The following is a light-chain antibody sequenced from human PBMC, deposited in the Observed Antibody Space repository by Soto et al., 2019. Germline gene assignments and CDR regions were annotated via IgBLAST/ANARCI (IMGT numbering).Light chain of an antibody. CDR1: QSVYTY. Sequence: DIQMTQSPSTLSGSVGDRVTITCRATQSVYTYLSWYQQKPGKAPKLLISAASSLESGVPSRFSGSGSGTDFSLTISSLQPEDFATYYCQQTYSTPLTFGGGTKVDIK. J-gene: IGKJ4*01. CDR3: QQTYSTPLT. CDR2: AAS. V-gene: IGKV1-39*01.